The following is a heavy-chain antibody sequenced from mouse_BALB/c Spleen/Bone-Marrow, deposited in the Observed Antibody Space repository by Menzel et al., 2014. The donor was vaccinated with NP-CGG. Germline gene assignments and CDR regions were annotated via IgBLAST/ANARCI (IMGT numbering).Heavy chain of an antibody. V-gene: IGHV7-3*02. D-gene: IGHD1-1*01. CDR2: IRNKANGYTT. CDR1: GFTFTDYY. CDR3: ARDRGGLLFDY. Sequence: EVMLVESGGGLVQPGGSLRLSCATSGFTFTDYYMNWVRQPPGKALEWLGFIRNKANGYTTEYSAYVKGRFTISRDNSQSILYLQMNTLRAEDSATYYCARDRGGLLFDYWGQGTTLTVSS. J-gene: IGHJ2*01.